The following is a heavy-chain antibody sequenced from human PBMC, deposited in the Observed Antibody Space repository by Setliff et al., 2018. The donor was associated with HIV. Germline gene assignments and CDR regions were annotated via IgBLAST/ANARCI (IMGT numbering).Heavy chain of an antibody. D-gene: IGHD3-22*01. J-gene: IGHJ4*02. V-gene: IGHV3-48*03. Sequence: GGSLRLSCAGSGFTFNNYEMNWVRQTPGKGLEWVSYISSSGSHTYYADSVKGRFTVSRENAKSSLYLQMNSLRAEDTAVYYCARPQGSYDSSGYYNYWGRGTLVTVSS. CDR2: ISSSGSHT. CDR3: ARPQGSYDSSGYYNY. CDR1: GFTFNNYE.